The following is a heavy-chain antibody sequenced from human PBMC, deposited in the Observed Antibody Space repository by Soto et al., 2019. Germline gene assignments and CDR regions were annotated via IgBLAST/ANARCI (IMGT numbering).Heavy chain of an antibody. Sequence: GASVKVSCKASGGTFSSYAISWVRQAPGQGLEWMGGIIPIFGTANYAQKFQGRVTITADESTSTAYMELSSLRPEDTAVYYCASGFYYDSSGYPGGAFDIWGQGTMVTVSS. D-gene: IGHD3-22*01. CDR2: IIPIFGTA. CDR3: ASGFYYDSSGYPGGAFDI. J-gene: IGHJ3*02. CDR1: GGTFSSYA. V-gene: IGHV1-69*13.